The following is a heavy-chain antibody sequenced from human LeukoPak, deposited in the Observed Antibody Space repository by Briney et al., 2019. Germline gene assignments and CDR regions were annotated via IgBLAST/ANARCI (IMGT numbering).Heavy chain of an antibody. J-gene: IGHJ4*02. CDR3: ARDRSGIYGMVVTKVFDY. CDR1: GYTFTSYG. D-gene: IGHD5-12*01. V-gene: IGHV1-18*01. CDR2: ISAYNGNT. Sequence: GASVKVSCKASGYTFTSYGISWVRQAPGQGLEWMGWISAYNGNTNYAQKLQGRVTMTTDTSTSTAYMELGSLRSDDTAVYYCARDRSGIYGMVVTKVFDYWGQGTLVTVSS.